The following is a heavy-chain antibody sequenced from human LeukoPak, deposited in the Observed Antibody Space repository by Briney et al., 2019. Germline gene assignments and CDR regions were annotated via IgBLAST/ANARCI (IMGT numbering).Heavy chain of an antibody. CDR3: ARQKYSGSSLDY. V-gene: IGHV3-33*08. CDR1: GFTFSSHS. Sequence: PGGSLRLSCVASGFTFSSHSMNWVRQAPGKGLEWVALISYDGSNKYYADSVKGRFTISRDNSKSTLYLQMNSLGAEDTAVYYCARQKYSGSSLDYWGQGTLVTVSS. D-gene: IGHD6-6*01. J-gene: IGHJ4*02. CDR2: ISYDGSNK.